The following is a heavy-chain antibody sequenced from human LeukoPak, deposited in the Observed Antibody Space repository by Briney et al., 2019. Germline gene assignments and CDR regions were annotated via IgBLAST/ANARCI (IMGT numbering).Heavy chain of an antibody. D-gene: IGHD6-6*01. Sequence: SQTLSLTCAVSGVSISRGGYAWNWIRQPPGKGLEWIAYIYHSGTTYYNPSLKSRVTISVDTSKNQFSLKLSSVTAADTAVYYCARESSRRPSENAFDIWGQGTMVTVSS. CDR3: ARESSRRPSENAFDI. CDR1: GVSISRGGYA. CDR2: IYHSGTT. J-gene: IGHJ3*02. V-gene: IGHV4-30-2*01.